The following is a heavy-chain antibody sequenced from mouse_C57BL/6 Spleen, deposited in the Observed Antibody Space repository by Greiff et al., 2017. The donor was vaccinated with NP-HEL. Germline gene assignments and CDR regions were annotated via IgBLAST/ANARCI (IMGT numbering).Heavy chain of an antibody. V-gene: IGHV1-53*01. CDR2: INPSNGGT. Sequence: QVQLQQPGTELVKPGASVKLSCKASGYTFTSYWMHWVKQRPGQGLEWIGNINPSNGGTNYNEKFKSKATLTVDKSSSTAYMQLSSLTSEDSAVYYGARWGYSDYAMDYWGQGTSVTVSS. CDR3: ARWGYSDYAMDY. J-gene: IGHJ4*01. CDR1: GYTFTSYW. D-gene: IGHD2-12*01.